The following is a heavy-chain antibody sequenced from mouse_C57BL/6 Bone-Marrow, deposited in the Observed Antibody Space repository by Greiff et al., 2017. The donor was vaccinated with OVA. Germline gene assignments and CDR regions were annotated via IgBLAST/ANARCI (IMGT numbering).Heavy chain of an antibody. Sequence: VQLQQSGPELVKPGASVKISCKASGYAFSSSWMNWVKQRPGKGLEWIGRIYPGDGDTNYNGRFKGKATLTADKSSSTAYMQLSSLASDDSAVYFCARSGRAYWGQGTLVTVSA. CDR1: GYAFSSSW. V-gene: IGHV1-82*01. D-gene: IGHD3-1*01. CDR3: ARSGRAY. CDR2: IYPGDGDT. J-gene: IGHJ3*01.